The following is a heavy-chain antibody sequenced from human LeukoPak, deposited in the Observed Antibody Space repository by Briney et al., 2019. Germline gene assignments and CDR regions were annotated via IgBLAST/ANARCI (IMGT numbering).Heavy chain of an antibody. J-gene: IGHJ6*02. CDR3: ARDLIQDTVTTTFYYYGMDV. Sequence: GASVKVSCKASGGTFSSYAISWVRQAPGQGLEWMGGIIPIFGTANYAQKFQGRVTITADESTSTAYMELSSLRSDDTAVYYCARDLIQDTVTTTFYYYGMDVWGQGTTVTVSS. CDR2: IIPIFGTA. CDR1: GGTFSSYA. V-gene: IGHV1-69*13. D-gene: IGHD4-17*01.